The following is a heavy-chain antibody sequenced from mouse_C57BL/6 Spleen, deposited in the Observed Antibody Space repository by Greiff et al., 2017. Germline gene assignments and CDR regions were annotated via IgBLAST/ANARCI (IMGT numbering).Heavy chain of an antibody. CDR1: GFNIKDDY. D-gene: IGHD1-1*01. J-gene: IGHJ3*01. Sequence: EVQLQESGAELVRPGASVKLSCTASGFNIKDDYMHWVKQRPEQGLEWIGWIDPENGDTEYASKFQGKATITADTSSNTAYLQLSSLTSEDTAVYYCTNYYGSSQFAYWGQGTLVTVSA. CDR2: IDPENGDT. CDR3: TNYYGSSQFAY. V-gene: IGHV14-4*01.